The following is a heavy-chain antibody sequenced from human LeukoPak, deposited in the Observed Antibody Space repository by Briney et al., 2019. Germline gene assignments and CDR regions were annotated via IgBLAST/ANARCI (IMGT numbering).Heavy chain of an antibody. CDR2: IKEDGSEK. J-gene: IGHJ4*02. CDR1: GFTFSNYW. D-gene: IGHD3-3*02. V-gene: IGHV3-7*04. Sequence: GGSLRLSCAASGFTFSNYWMNWVRQAPGKGLDWVANIKEDGSEKYYVDSVKGRFTIPRDNAKNSLYLQMNSLRAEDTAVYYCARGSQHLHFDYWGQGTLVTVSS. CDR3: ARGSQHLHFDY.